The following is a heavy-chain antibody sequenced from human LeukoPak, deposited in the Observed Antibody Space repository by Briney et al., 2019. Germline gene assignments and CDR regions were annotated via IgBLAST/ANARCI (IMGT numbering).Heavy chain of an antibody. CDR1: GSTFSSYE. CDR2: ISSSGSTI. J-gene: IGHJ6*04. V-gene: IGHV3-48*03. D-gene: IGHD3-10*02. CDR3: AELGITMIGGV. Sequence: PGGSLRLSCAASGSTFSSYEMNWVRQAPGKGLERVSYISSSGSTIYYADSVKGRFTISRDNAKNSLYLQMNSLRAEDTAVYYCAELGITMIGGVWGKGTTVTISS.